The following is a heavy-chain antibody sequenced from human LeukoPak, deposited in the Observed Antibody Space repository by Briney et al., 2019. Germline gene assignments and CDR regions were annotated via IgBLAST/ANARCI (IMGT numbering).Heavy chain of an antibody. V-gene: IGHV3-23*01. D-gene: IGHD3-22*01. CDR3: AXDIXYYDSXGPFDY. J-gene: IGHJ4*02. CDR1: GFTFSSYA. CDR2: ISGSGGST. Sequence: PGGSLRLSCAASGFTFSSYAMSWVRQAPGKGLEWVSAISGSGGSTYYADSVKGRFTISRDNSKNTLYLQMNSLRAEDTAVYYCAXDIXYYDSXGPFDYWGQGTLATVSS.